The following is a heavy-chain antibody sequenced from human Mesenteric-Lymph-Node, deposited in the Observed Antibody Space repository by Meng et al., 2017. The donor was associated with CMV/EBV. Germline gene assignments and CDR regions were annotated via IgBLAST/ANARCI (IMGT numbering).Heavy chain of an antibody. CDR2: ISSSSSYI. Sequence: GGSLRLSCAASGFTFSSYSMNWVRQAPGKGLEWVSSISSSSSYIYYADSVKGRFTISRDNAKNSLYLQMNSLRAEDTAVYYCAKVVLIAAAGTSYYFDYWGQGTLVTVSS. J-gene: IGHJ4*02. CDR1: GFTFSSYS. CDR3: AKVVLIAAAGTSYYFDY. V-gene: IGHV3-21*01. D-gene: IGHD6-13*01.